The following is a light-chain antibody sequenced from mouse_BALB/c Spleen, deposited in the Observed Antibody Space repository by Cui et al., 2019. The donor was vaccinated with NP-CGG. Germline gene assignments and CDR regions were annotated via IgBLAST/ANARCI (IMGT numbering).Light chain of an antibody. CDR3: ALWYSSHWV. CDR1: TGAVTTSNY. Sequence: QAVVTPESALTTSPGETVTLTCRSSTGAVTTSNYANWVREKPDHLFTGLIGGTNNRAPGVPARFSGSLIGGKAALTITGARTEDEAIYFCALWYSSHWVFGGGTKLTVL. CDR2: GTN. V-gene: IGLV1*01. J-gene: IGLJ1*01.